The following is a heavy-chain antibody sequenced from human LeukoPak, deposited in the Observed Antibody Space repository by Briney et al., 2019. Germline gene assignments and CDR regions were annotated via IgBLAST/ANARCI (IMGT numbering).Heavy chain of an antibody. J-gene: IGHJ4*02. Sequence: PSGTLSLTCAVSGASIRSNNWWSWVRQPPGKGLEWIGEIYHPGSTYYNPSLKSRVTISVDKSKNQFSLNLTSVTAADTAVYYCARGLRGSPAFDYWGQGTLVTVSS. CDR2: IYHPGST. D-gene: IGHD2-2*01. CDR3: ARGLRGSPAFDY. V-gene: IGHV4-4*02. CDR1: GASIRSNNW.